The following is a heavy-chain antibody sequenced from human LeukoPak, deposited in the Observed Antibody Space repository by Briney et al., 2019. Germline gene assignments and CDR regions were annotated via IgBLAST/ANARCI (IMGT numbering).Heavy chain of an antibody. Sequence: GGSLRLSCAASGFTFSDYYMSWIRQAPGKGLEWVSYISSSGSTIYYADSVKGRFTISRDNSKNTHFLQMSRLRAEDTAVYYCAKGDQWLSDIFDGWGQGTLVTVSS. CDR1: GFTFSDYY. J-gene: IGHJ4*02. CDR2: ISSSGSTI. D-gene: IGHD5-12*01. V-gene: IGHV3-11*01. CDR3: AKGDQWLSDIFDG.